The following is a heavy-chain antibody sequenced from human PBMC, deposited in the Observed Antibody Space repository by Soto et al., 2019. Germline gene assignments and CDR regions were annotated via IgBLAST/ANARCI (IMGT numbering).Heavy chain of an antibody. D-gene: IGHD6-19*01. CDR2: IYYSGST. CDR1: GGSISSSSYY. J-gene: IGHJ4*02. Sequence: QLQLQESGPGLVKPSETLSLTCTVSGGSISSSSYYWGWIRQPPGKGLQWIGSIYYSGSTYYNPSSRSRAIPSVSTSKTQFSGKLSSVSAASLAVSDCARSEAPRGWYFGYWGQGTLVTVSS. CDR3: ARSEAPRGWYFGY. V-gene: IGHV4-39*01.